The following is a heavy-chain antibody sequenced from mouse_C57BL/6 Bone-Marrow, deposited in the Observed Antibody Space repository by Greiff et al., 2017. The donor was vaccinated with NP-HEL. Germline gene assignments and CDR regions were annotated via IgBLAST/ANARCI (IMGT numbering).Heavy chain of an antibody. J-gene: IGHJ2*01. CDR1: GFTFSSYA. CDR2: ISDGGSYT. CDR3: ARAPYYYGIDY. V-gene: IGHV5-4*01. D-gene: IGHD1-1*01. Sequence: EVQVVESGGGLVKPGGSLKLSCAASGFTFSSYAMSWVRQTPEKRLEWVATISDGGSYTYYPDNVKGRFTISRDNAKNNLYLQMSHLKSEDTAMYYCARAPYYYGIDYRGQGTTLTVSS.